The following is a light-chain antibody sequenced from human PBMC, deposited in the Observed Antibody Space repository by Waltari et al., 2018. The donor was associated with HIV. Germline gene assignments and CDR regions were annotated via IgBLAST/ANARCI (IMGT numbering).Light chain of an antibody. Sequence: SSELTQDPAVSVALGQTVRITCQGAIVKNFYVGWYQQKPGQAPVVVFLGKDNRPSGLPDRFSGCRSGNTASLTTSGAQAEDEGDYYCYSRDSYDNPLPWVFGGGTKVTVL. V-gene: IGLV3-19*01. CDR1: IVKNFY. CDR2: GKD. CDR3: YSRDSYDNPLPWV. J-gene: IGLJ3*02.